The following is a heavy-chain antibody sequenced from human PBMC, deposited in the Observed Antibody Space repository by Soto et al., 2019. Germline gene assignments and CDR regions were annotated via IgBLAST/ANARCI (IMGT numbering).Heavy chain of an antibody. CDR1: GYSSTSYW. Sequence: GESLKISWKGSGYSSTSYWIGWVPPMPGKGLEWMGIIYPGDSDTRYSPSFQGQATISADKSISTAYLQWSSLEASDTAMYYCARGRALIRIRWLQFDRPYQFAYWGQGSLVTVSS. J-gene: IGHJ4*02. CDR2: IYPGDSDT. D-gene: IGHD5-12*01. CDR3: ARGRALIRIRWLQFDRPYQFAY. V-gene: IGHV5-51*01.